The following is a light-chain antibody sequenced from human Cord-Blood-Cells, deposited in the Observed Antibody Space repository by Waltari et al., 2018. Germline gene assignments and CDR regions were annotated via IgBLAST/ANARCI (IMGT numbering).Light chain of an antibody. CDR1: QGISSY. V-gene: IGKV1-9*01. Sequence: IQLTQSPSSLSASVGDRVTITCRASQGISSYLAWYQQKPGKAPKLLIYATSTLQSGVPSRFSGSGSGTDFTLTISSLQPEDFATYYCQQLNSYHMYTFGQGTKLEIK. CDR3: QQLNSYHMYT. CDR2: ATS. J-gene: IGKJ2*01.